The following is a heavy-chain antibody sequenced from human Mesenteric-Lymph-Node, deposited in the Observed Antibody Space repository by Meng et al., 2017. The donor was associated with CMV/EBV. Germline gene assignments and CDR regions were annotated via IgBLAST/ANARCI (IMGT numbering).Heavy chain of an antibody. CDR2: NKHRGST. J-gene: IGHJ4*02. CDR1: GGSVSGYY. CDR3: ARHQRWLKSEGGFNY. Sequence: PSGACSLTCAVCGGSVSGYYWCGIRQPPRKGLGGIGENKHRGSTNFHPSLKSRVTISVETSKNQFSLKLSSVTAADTAVYYCARHQRWLKSEGGFNYWGQGTLVTVSS. V-gene: IGHV4-34*01. D-gene: IGHD4-23*01.